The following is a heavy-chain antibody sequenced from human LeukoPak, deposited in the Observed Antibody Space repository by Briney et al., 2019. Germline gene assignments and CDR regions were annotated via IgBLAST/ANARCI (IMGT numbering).Heavy chain of an antibody. CDR2: INHSGST. J-gene: IGHJ5*02. D-gene: IGHD6-13*01. Sequence: SETLSLTCAVYGGSFRGYYWSWIRQPPGKGLAWIGEINHSGSTNYNPSLKSRVTISVDTSKNQSSLKLSSVTAADTAVYYCARGRQHDNWFDPWGQGTLVTVSS. V-gene: IGHV4-34*01. CDR1: GGSFRGYY. CDR3: ARGRQHDNWFDP.